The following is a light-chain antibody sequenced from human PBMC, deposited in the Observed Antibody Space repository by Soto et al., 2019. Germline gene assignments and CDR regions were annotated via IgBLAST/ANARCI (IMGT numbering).Light chain of an antibody. CDR2: AAS. Sequence: IQLTQSRSSLSASVGDRVTITCRSSQAIRTALGWYQQRPGKVPKLLIYAASTLQSGVPSRFSGSGSGTEFTLTISSLQSDDFATYYCQHYNGYSEAFGQGTKVDIK. CDR3: QHYNGYSEA. J-gene: IGKJ1*01. CDR1: QAIRTA. V-gene: IGKV1-17*01.